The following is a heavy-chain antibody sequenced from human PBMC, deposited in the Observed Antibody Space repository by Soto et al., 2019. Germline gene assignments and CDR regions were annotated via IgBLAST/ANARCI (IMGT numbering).Heavy chain of an antibody. CDR1: GFTFSTYE. J-gene: IGHJ1*01. D-gene: IGHD3-22*01. CDR3: ARDEYDSSGDSEYFQY. CDR2: ISSSGISI. V-gene: IGHV3-48*03. Sequence: EVKLVESGGGLVKPGGSLRLSCAASGFTFSTYEMNWVRQAPGKGLEWVSYISSSGISIYYADSVKGRFTISRDNARNSLHLHMNSLRVEDTAVYYCARDEYDSSGDSEYFQYWGQGTLATVSS.